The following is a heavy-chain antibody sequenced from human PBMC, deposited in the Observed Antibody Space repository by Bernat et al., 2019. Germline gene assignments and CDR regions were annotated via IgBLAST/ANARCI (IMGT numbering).Heavy chain of an antibody. Sequence: EVQLVESGVGLVQPGVSLRLSCAVSGFTVNSNYMSWVRQAPGNGLEWVAAIYSGGTTSYADSVKGRFTISRDNSKNSLYLQMNSLRAEDTAVYYCAREPVPCCLDYWGQGTLVTVSS. CDR1: GFTVNSNY. CDR2: IYSGGTT. D-gene: IGHD3-10*02. J-gene: IGHJ4*02. V-gene: IGHV3-66*01. CDR3: AREPVPCCLDY.